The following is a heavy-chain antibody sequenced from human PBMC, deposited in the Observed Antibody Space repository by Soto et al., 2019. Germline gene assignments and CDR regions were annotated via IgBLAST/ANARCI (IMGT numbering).Heavy chain of an antibody. CDR1: GFTFDDYA. V-gene: IGHV3-9*01. J-gene: IGHJ6*02. Sequence: GGSLRLSCAASGFTFDDYAMHWVRQAPGKGLEWVSGISWNSGSIGYADSVKGRFTISRDNAKNSLYLQMNSLRAEDTALYYCAKASSLLEWLPMDVWGQGTTVTVSS. CDR2: ISWNSGSI. D-gene: IGHD3-3*01. CDR3: AKASSLLEWLPMDV.